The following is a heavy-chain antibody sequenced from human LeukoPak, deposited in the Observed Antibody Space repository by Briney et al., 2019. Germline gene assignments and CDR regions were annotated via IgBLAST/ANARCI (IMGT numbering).Heavy chain of an antibody. D-gene: IGHD6-19*01. CDR1: GFTFSGYW. Sequence: PGGSLRLSCAASGFTFSGYWMTWVRQAPGKGLEWVANIKQDGSERNYVDSVKGRFTISRDNAKNSLYLQMNTLRDEDTAVYYCATGAGCGYWGQGTLVTVSS. J-gene: IGHJ4*02. CDR3: ATGAGCGY. CDR2: IKQDGSER. V-gene: IGHV3-7*03.